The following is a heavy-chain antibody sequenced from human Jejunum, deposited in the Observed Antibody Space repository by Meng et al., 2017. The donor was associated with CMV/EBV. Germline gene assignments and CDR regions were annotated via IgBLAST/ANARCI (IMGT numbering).Heavy chain of an antibody. Sequence: TVAGRSNNDYCWSWSRQTPGKGLEWIGYIYYSVATRYNPSLGSRVSISIDTSKTHFSLKVTSVTAADTAMYYCARDNGDYYYGMDVWGQGTPVTVSS. J-gene: IGHJ6*02. V-gene: IGHV4-59*01. CDR3: ARDNGDYYYGMDV. CDR2: IYYSVAT. D-gene: IGHD4-17*01. CDR1: GRSNNDYC.